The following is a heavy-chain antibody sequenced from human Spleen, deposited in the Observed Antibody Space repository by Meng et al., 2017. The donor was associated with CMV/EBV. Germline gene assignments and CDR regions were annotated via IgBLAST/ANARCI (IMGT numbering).Heavy chain of an antibody. CDR1: GFTFSNYW. CDR3: AKAPQGYCTSTSCYSNWYFDL. Sequence: GESLKISCTASGFTFSNYWMTWVRQAPGKGLEWVSSISSSSSYIYYADSVKGRFTISRDNAKNSLYLQMNSLRAEDTAVYFCAKAPQGYCTSTSCYSNWYFDLWGRGTLVTVSS. V-gene: IGHV3-21*04. J-gene: IGHJ2*01. D-gene: IGHD2-2*01. CDR2: ISSSSSYI.